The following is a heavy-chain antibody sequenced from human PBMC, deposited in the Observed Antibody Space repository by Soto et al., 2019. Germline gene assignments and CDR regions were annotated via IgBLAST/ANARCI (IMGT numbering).Heavy chain of an antibody. CDR1: GFTFRNYG. CDR2: VWYDGGNK. CDR3: VRAAGYSGNDYVYYYGMDV. D-gene: IGHD5-12*01. J-gene: IGHJ6*02. V-gene: IGHV3-33*01. Sequence: QVQLVESGGGVVQPGRSLRLSCAASGFTFRNYGMHWVRQAPAKGLEWVALVWYDGGNKNYVDSVKGRFTISRDNSKNTLYLQMNILRDEDTAVYYCVRAAGYSGNDYVYYYGMDVWGQGTTVTVSS.